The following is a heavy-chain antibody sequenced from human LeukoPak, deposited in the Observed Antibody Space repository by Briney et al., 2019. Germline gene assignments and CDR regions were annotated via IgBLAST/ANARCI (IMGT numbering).Heavy chain of an antibody. D-gene: IGHD6-13*01. V-gene: IGHV4-4*07. Sequence: SETLSLTCTVSGGSISSYYWSWIRQPAGKGLEWIGRIYTSGSTNYNPSLKSRATMSVDTSKNQFSLKLSSVTAADTAVYYCARVADGAAAGLFDYWGQGTLVTVSS. J-gene: IGHJ4*02. CDR3: ARVADGAAAGLFDY. CDR2: IYTSGST. CDR1: GGSISSYY.